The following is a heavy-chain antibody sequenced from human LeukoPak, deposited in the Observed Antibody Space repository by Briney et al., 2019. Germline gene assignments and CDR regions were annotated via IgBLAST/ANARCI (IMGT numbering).Heavy chain of an antibody. D-gene: IGHD3-3*01. CDR2: INHSGST. CDR3: ARAPTVGYDFWSGYYRGAYYFDY. V-gene: IGHV4-34*01. Sequence: PSETLSLTCAVYGGSFSGYYWSWIRQPPGKGLEWIGEINHSGSTNYNPSLKSRVTIPVDTSKNQFSLKLSSVTAADTAVYYCARAPTVGYDFWSGYYRGAYYFDYWGQGTLVTVSS. J-gene: IGHJ4*02. CDR1: GGSFSGYY.